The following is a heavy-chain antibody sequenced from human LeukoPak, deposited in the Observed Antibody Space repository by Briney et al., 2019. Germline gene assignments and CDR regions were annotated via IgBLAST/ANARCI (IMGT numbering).Heavy chain of an antibody. J-gene: IGHJ4*02. Sequence: GGSLRLSCAASGFTFSSYSMNWVRQAPGKGLEWVAVIWHDGSYKYYVDSVKGRFTISRDNSKNTVYLQMNSLGAEDTAVYSCARDSDYYDSSAYSFRGGLHYDFWGRGTLVTVSS. V-gene: IGHV3-33*08. CDR2: IWHDGSYK. CDR3: ARDSDYYDSSAYSFRGGLHYDF. D-gene: IGHD3-22*01. CDR1: GFTFSSYS.